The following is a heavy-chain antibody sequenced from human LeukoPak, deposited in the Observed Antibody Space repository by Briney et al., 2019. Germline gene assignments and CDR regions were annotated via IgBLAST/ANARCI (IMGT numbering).Heavy chain of an antibody. J-gene: IGHJ5*02. CDR2: INSDGSST. Sequence: PGGSLRLSCAASGFTFSSYAMTWVRQAPGKGLVWVSRINSDGSSTNYADSVKGRFTISGDNAKNTLYLQMNSLRAEDTAVYYCAREHYLGDSSGYYDPWGQGTLVTVSS. CDR3: AREHYLGDSSGYYDP. CDR1: GFTFSSYA. V-gene: IGHV3-74*01. D-gene: IGHD3-22*01.